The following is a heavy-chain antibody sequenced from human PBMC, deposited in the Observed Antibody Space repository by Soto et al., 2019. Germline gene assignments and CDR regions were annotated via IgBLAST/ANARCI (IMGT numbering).Heavy chain of an antibody. CDR3: ARRAETNGWNGFGADKYYFDF. V-gene: IGHV1-8*01. D-gene: IGHD1-1*01. J-gene: IGHJ4*02. Sequence: GASVKVSCKASGYTFPSYDIYWVRQATGQGLEWMGWMSPNTGNSGYAQKFQGRVTMTSDTSISTAHMELSSLRSDDTAVYYCARRAETNGWNGFGADKYYFDFWGQGTLVTVSS. CDR1: GYTFPSYD. CDR2: MSPNTGNS.